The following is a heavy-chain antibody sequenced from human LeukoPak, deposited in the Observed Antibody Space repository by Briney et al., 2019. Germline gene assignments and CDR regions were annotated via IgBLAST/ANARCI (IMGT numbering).Heavy chain of an antibody. CDR2: IYPCDSYP. D-gene: IGHD2-15*01. CDR1: GYILYSYR. V-gene: IGHV5-51*06. J-gene: IGHJ2*01. Sequence: QSPRISLKGSGYILYSYRLALVRQMPGKGVGLMGIIYPCDSYPLYSPPFQGPIHISANKSITTAYLQWSSLKASGTGMYYCAILLESKWPRFDLWGRGTLVTVSS. CDR3: AILLESKWPRFDL.